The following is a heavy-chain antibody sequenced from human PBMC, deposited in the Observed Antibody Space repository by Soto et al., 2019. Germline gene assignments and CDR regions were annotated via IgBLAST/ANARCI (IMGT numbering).Heavy chain of an antibody. D-gene: IGHD1-26*01. V-gene: IGHV3-30-3*01. CDR1: GFTFSSYA. Sequence: QVQLVESGGGVVQPGRSLRLSCAGSGFTFSSYAMHWVRQAPGKGLEWVAVISYDGSNKYYADSVKGRFTISRDNSKNTLYLQMNGLRAEATAVYYCARDGSRFTWFDPWGQGTLVTVSS. CDR2: ISYDGSNK. J-gene: IGHJ5*02. CDR3: ARDGSRFTWFDP.